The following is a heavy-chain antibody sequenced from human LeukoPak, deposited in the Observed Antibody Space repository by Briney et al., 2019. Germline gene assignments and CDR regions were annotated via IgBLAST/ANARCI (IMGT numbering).Heavy chain of an antibody. CDR2: IYYSGST. Sequence: SETLSLTCTVSGGSISSYYWSWIRQPPGKGLEWIGYIYYSGSTNYNPSLKSRVTISVDTSKNQFSLKLSSVTAADTAVYYCARLLGQGRPRYFDYWGQGTLVTVSS. CDR1: GGSISSYY. CDR3: ARLLGQGRPRYFDY. V-gene: IGHV4-59*01. J-gene: IGHJ4*02.